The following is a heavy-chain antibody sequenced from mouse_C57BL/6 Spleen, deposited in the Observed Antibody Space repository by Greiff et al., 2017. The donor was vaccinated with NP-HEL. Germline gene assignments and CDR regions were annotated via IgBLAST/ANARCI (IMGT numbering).Heavy chain of an antibody. V-gene: IGHV1-50*01. CDR3: ARYPRAGYYRYFDY. J-gene: IGHJ2*01. CDR2: IDPSDSYT. Sequence: VQLQQPGAELVKPGASVKLSCKASGYTFTSYWMQWVKQRPGQGLEWIGEIDPSDSYTNYNQKFKGKATLTVDTSSSTAYMQLSSLTAEDSAVYYCARYPRAGYYRYFDYWGQGTTLTVSS. CDR1: GYTFTSYW. D-gene: IGHD2-3*01.